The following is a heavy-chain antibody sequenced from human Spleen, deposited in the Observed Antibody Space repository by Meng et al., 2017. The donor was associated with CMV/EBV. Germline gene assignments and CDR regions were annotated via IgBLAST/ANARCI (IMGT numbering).Heavy chain of an antibody. V-gene: IGHV3-9*01. J-gene: IGHJ4*02. D-gene: IGHD6-13*01. CDR1: GFIFDDYG. CDR3: AKADGTGYSSSWYYFDY. Sequence: SLKISCAASGFIFDDYGMSWVRQAPGKGLEWVSGISWNSGSIGYADSVKGRFTISRDNAKNSLYLQMNSLRAEDTALYYCAKADGTGYSSSWYYFDYWGQGTLVTVSS. CDR2: ISWNSGSI.